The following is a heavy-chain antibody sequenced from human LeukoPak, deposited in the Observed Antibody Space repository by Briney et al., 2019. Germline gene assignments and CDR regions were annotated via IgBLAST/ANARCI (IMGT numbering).Heavy chain of an antibody. J-gene: IGHJ3*02. V-gene: IGHV3-53*01. D-gene: IGHD6-19*01. CDR3: ARSDSEQWLISGAFDI. Sequence: TGGSLRLSCAASGFTVRSNYMSWVRQAPGKGLEWVSVIYSGGSTYYADSVKGRFTLSRDNSKNTVYLQMNSLRAEDTAVYYCARSDSEQWLISGAFDIWGQGTMVTVSS. CDR2: IYSGGST. CDR1: GFTVRSNY.